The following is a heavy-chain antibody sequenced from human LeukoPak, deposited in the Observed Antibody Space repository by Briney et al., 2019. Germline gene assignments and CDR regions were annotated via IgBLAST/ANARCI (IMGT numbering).Heavy chain of an antibody. CDR2: IYPGDSDT. V-gene: IGHV5-51*01. CDR3: VLAAASNVFDY. Sequence: GESLKISCQGSGYSFTSYWIGWVRQMPGKGLEWMGIIYPGDSDTRYSPSFQGRVTISADKSISTAYLQWSSLKASDTAMYYCVLAAASNVFDYWGQGTLVTVSS. D-gene: IGHD6-13*01. J-gene: IGHJ4*02. CDR1: GYSFTSYW.